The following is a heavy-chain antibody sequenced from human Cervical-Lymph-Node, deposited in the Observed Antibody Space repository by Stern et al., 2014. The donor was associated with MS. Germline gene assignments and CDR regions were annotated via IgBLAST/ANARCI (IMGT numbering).Heavy chain of an antibody. V-gene: IGHV4-39*01. Sequence: QVQLVESGPGLVKPSETLSLTCTVSGGSISSSSYYWGWIRQPPGKGLEWIGSIYYMGSTSYTPPLKSRVTISVDRSKTKFSLKLSSVPAADTAVYYCARHLEWFGGYWGQGTLVTVSS. CDR2: IYYMGST. CDR1: GGSISSSSYY. D-gene: IGHD3-10*01. CDR3: ARHLEWFGGY. J-gene: IGHJ4*02.